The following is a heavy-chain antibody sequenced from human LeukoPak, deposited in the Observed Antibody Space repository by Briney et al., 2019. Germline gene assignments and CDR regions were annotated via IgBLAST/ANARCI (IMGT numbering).Heavy chain of an antibody. CDR2: INHSGST. Sequence: SETRSLTCAVYGGSFSNSYWSWIRPPPGKGLEWIGEINHSGSTNYNPSLKSRVTISVDTSNNQFSLKLSSVTAADTAVYYCARPFTGSFDFWGQGTLVTVS. V-gene: IGHV4-34*01. J-gene: IGHJ4*02. CDR1: GGSFSNSY. CDR3: ARPFTGSFDF. D-gene: IGHD3-16*01.